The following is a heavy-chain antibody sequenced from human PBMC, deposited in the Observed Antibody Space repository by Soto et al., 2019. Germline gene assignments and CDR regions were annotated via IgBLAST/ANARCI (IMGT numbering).Heavy chain of an antibody. CDR3: ASGWRIQLWWRGGFRY. CDR2: MNPNSGNT. CDR1: GYTFTSYD. Sequence: QVQLVQSGAELKKPGASVKVSGKASGYTFTSYDINWLRQATGQGLEWMGWMNPNSGNTGYAQKFQGRVTMTRKTSISTVYMELSGLRSEDTAVYYWASGWRIQLWWRGGFRYWGQGTLVTVSS. D-gene: IGHD5-18*01. V-gene: IGHV1-8*01. J-gene: IGHJ4*02.